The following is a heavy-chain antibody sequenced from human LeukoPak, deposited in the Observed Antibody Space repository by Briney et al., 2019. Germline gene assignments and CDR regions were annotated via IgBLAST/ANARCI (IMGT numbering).Heavy chain of an antibody. J-gene: IGHJ6*03. CDR2: ISSSGSTI. CDR1: GFTFSSYE. D-gene: IGHD3-22*01. CDR3: ARDRNYYDSSGYYYVDYYYYMDV. Sequence: PGGSLRLSCAASGFTFSSYEMNWVRQAPGKGLEWVSYISSSGSTIYYAVSVKGRFTISRDNAKNSLYLQMSSLRAEDTAVYYCARDRNYYDSSGYYYVDYYYYMDVWGKGTTVTVSS. V-gene: IGHV3-48*03.